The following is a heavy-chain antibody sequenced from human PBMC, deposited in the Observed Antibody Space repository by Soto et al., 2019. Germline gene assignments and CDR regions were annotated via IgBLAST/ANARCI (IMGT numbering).Heavy chain of an antibody. Sequence: QVELQESGPGLVKPSGTLSLTCAVSGASVSSTYWWSWVRQPPGKGPEWIGEINHRGSANYNPSPQLGFAMSLHISTSQFSLRLTSVTAADTAVYFCARYNAASGTYYFAYWGRGALVTVSS. CDR3: ARYNAASGTYYFAY. CDR1: GASVSSTYW. J-gene: IGHJ4*02. D-gene: IGHD6-13*01. V-gene: IGHV4-4*02. CDR2: INHRGSA.